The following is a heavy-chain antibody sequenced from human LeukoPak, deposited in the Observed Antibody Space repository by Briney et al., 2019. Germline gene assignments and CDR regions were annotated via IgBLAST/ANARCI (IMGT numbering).Heavy chain of an antibody. CDR1: GGSISSGGYY. CDR3: ARTNVDSSSWYRTHFDY. CDR2: IYYSGST. D-gene: IGHD6-13*01. Sequence: PSETLSLTCTVSGGSISSGGYYWSWICQHPGKGLEWIGYIYYSGSTYYNPSLKSRVTISVDTSKNQFSLKLSSVTAADTAVYYCARTNVDSSSWYRTHFDYWGQGTLVTVSS. J-gene: IGHJ4*02. V-gene: IGHV4-31*03.